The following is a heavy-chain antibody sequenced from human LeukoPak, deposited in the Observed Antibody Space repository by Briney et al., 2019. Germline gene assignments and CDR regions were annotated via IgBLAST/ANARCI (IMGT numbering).Heavy chain of an antibody. CDR1: GFTFSIYA. CDR2: ISGDDGST. CDR3: AKSGYQSPRL. Sequence: GGSLRLSCAASGFTFSIYAMSWVRQAPRKGLEWVSAISGDDGSTYYADSVKGRFTISRDNSKSTLYLQMNSLTAEDTAVYYCAKSGYQSPRLWGQGTLVTVSS. D-gene: IGHD2-2*01. J-gene: IGHJ4*02. V-gene: IGHV3-23*01.